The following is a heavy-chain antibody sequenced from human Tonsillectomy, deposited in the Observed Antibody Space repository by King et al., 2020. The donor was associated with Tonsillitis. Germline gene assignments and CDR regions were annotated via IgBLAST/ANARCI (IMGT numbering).Heavy chain of an antibody. CDR1: GFTFSNYG. V-gene: IGHV3-23*04. J-gene: IGHJ4*02. CDR2: ISGSGGST. D-gene: IGHD4-17*01. Sequence: VQLVESGGGLVQPGGSLRLFCAASGFTFSNYGMSWVRQAPGKGLEWVSAISGSGGSTYYADSVKGRFTISRDNSKNTLSLQMNSLRAEDTAVYYCAKDQQMTPVSTSRNFDYWGQGTLVTVSS. CDR3: AKDQQMTPVSTSRNFDY.